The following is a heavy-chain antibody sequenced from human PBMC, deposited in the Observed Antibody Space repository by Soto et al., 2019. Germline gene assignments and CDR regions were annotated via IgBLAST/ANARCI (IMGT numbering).Heavy chain of an antibody. CDR1: GCLFSRHG. CDR3: VKVQVWDGNYLDV. CDR2: LWSDGSKE. Sequence: GECRTPSCAAAGCLFSRHGVDWDSHVPGRGLGWVAELWSDGSKEYYEEYVKGRFSSSRDNSKNKVSLQMNIVMREDTSVYYCVKVQVWDGNYLDVWGQGTPVTVSS. D-gene: IGHD4-4*01. J-gene: IGHJ6*02. V-gene: IGHV3-33*06.